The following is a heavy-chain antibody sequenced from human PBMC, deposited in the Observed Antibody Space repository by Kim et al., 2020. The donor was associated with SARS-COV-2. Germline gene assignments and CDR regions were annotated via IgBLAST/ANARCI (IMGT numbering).Heavy chain of an antibody. J-gene: IGHJ4*02. V-gene: IGHV5-51*01. D-gene: IGHD2-21*01. CDR3: ARQSVTYSPNFDY. Sequence: YSPSFQGQVTISADKSISTAYLQWSSLKASDTAMYYCARQSVTYSPNFDYWGQGTLVTVSS.